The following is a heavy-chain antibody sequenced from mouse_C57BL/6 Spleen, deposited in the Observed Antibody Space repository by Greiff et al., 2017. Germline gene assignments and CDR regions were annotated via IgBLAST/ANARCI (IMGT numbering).Heavy chain of an antibody. V-gene: IGHV2-3*01. CDR3: AKEGITTVVATDYAMDY. D-gene: IGHD1-1*01. CDR1: GFSLTSYG. CDR2: IWGDGST. Sequence: VKLMESGPGLVAPSQSLSITCTVSGFSLTSYGVSWVRQPPGKGLEWLGVIWGDGSTNYHSALISRLSISKDNSKSQVFLKLNSLQTDDTATYYCAKEGITTVVATDYAMDYWGQGTSVTVSS. J-gene: IGHJ4*01.